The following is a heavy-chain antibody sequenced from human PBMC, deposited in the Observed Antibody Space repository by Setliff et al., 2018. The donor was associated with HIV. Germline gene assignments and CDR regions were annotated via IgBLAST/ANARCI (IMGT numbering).Heavy chain of an antibody. Sequence: GGSLRLSCAASGFTFNTYDMHWVRQAPGKGLEWLTFIRYDGSSQYYTDAVKGRFTISRDNSKNTLYLQMNSLRVEDAAVYYCAKKVPGVGVAGPFDYWGQGTLVTVSS. CDR3: AKKVPGVGVAGPFDY. D-gene: IGHD6-19*01. V-gene: IGHV3-30*02. J-gene: IGHJ4*02. CDR2: IRYDGSSQ. CDR1: GFTFNTYD.